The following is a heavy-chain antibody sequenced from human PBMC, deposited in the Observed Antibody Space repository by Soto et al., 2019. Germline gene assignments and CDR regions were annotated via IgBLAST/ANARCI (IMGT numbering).Heavy chain of an antibody. CDR3: ARLSGCRNGVCYKFDY. Sequence: PGESLKISCQGSGYSFTSYWIAWVRQMPGKGREWMGIVYPGDSDTRYSPSFQGQVTISADKSISTAYLQWSSLKASDTAMYYCARLSGCRNGVCYKFDYRGQGTLVTVSS. V-gene: IGHV5-51*01. J-gene: IGHJ4*02. D-gene: IGHD2-8*01. CDR2: VYPGDSDT. CDR1: GYSFTSYW.